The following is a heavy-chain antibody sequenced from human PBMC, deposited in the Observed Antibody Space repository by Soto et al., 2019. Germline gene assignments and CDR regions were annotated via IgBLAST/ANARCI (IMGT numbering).Heavy chain of an antibody. D-gene: IGHD2-15*01. CDR1: GFTFSNYA. V-gene: IGHV3-48*01. CDR3: ATVCRFCSGSNSLY. CDR2: ISTGDSPI. J-gene: IGHJ4*02. Sequence: EVPLVESGGALVQPGGSLRLSCAASGFTFSNYAMNWVRQAPGKGLEWVSYISTGDSPIYYADSVKGRFTISRDNAKKSLYLQMISLRAEDTAVYYCATVCRFCSGSNSLYWGRGTLVTVSS.